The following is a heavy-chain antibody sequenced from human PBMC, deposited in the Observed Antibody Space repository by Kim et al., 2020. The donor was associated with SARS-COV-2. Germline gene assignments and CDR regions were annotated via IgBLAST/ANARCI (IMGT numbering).Heavy chain of an antibody. CDR1: GFSFSTYA. CDR3: ARDAKPHYYDSSGCGAFDV. D-gene: IGHD3-22*01. Sequence: GGSLRLSCEASGFSFSTYAMNWVRQAPGKGLQWVSGVSASGSRTYYAASVKGRFTISRDKSKNILYLQMSSLKVEDTAVYYCARDAKPHYYDSSGCGAFDVWRQG. J-gene: IGHJ3*01. CDR2: VSASGSRT. V-gene: IGHV3-23*01.